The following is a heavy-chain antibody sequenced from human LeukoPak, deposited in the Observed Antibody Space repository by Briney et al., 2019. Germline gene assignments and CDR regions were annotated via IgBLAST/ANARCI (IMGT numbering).Heavy chain of an antibody. Sequence: GASVKVSCEASGYTFTSYYMHWVRQAPGQGLEWMGIINPSGGSTSYAQKFQGRVTMTRDTSTSTVYMELSSLRSEDTAVYYCARRYCSSTSCSYNWGFAYGMDVWGQGTTVTVSS. CDR1: GYTFTSYY. D-gene: IGHD2-2*01. J-gene: IGHJ6*02. CDR2: INPSGGST. CDR3: ARRYCSSTSCSYNWGFAYGMDV. V-gene: IGHV1-46*01.